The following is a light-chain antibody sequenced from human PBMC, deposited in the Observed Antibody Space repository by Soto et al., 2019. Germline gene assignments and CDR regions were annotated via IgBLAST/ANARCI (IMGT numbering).Light chain of an antibody. J-gene: IGKJ3*01. Sequence: EVVLTQSPGTLSLSPGEGATLSCRASQSVRGNSFAWYHQKPGQAPRLLIYSVSSRATVIPARFSGSGSGTDFTLTISRLETEDFAVYYCQQYGSLPVTFGPGITVDIK. CDR1: QSVRGNS. V-gene: IGKV3-20*01. CDR3: QQYGSLPVT. CDR2: SVS.